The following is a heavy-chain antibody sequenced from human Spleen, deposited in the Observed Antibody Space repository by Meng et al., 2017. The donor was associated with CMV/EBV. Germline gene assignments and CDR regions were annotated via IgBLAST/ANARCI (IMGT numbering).Heavy chain of an antibody. Sequence: GGISGSGYYWSWVRQAPGKGLEWVGFIYCRGSTYYEASLKSRVTISVDKSKNPFYLKMSSVTAADTAVYYCARGRIEYSSSGNWFDPWGQGTLVTVSS. CDR3: ARGRIEYSSSGNWFDP. J-gene: IGHJ5*02. V-gene: IGHV4-31*02. CDR1: GGISGSGYY. CDR2: IYCRGST. D-gene: IGHD6-6*01.